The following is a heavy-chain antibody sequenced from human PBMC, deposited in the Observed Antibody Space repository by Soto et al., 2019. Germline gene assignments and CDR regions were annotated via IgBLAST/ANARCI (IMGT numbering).Heavy chain of an antibody. J-gene: IGHJ4*02. Sequence: GGSLRLSCAASGFIFSSYDVHWVRQAPGKGLEWVSVITTTGDTYYAASVKGRFTISRENAENSLYLQMNSLRAEDTAVYYCARRNYDSSGYYYDYWGQGTLVTVSS. CDR2: ITTTGDT. V-gene: IGHV3-13*01. CDR3: ARRNYDSSGYYYDY. D-gene: IGHD3-22*01. CDR1: GFIFSSYD.